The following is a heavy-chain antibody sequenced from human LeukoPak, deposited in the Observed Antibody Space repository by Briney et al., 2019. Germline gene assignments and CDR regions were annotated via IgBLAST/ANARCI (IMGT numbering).Heavy chain of an antibody. V-gene: IGHV4-4*07. CDR3: ARVYSGYDLPGSLANYYFDY. CDR2: FYSGGSP. Sequence: SETLSLTCTASGGSINSYYWSWIRQPAGKGLEWIGRFYSGGSPDYNPSLKSRVSMSVDTSKNQFSLKLSSVTAADTAVYYCARVYSGYDLPGSLANYYFDYWGQGTLVTVSS. CDR1: GGSINSYY. D-gene: IGHD5-12*01. J-gene: IGHJ4*02.